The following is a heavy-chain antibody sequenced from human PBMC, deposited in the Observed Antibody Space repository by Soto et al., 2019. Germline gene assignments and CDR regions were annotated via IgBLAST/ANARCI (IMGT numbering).Heavy chain of an antibody. J-gene: IGHJ6*02. D-gene: IGHD6-13*01. CDR3: AKDGAYRSSWLEGYYGMDV. V-gene: IGHV3-9*01. CDR2: MSWNSGSI. CDR1: GFTFDDYA. Sequence: PGGSLRLFCAALGFTFDDYAMHWVRQAPGKGLEWVPGMSWNSGSIGYADSVKGRFTISRDNAKNSLYLQMNSLRAEDTALYYCAKDGAYRSSWLEGYYGMDVWGRGTTVTVSS.